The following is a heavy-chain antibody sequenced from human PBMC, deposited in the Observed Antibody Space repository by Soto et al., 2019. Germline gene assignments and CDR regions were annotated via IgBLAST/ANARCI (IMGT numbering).Heavy chain of an antibody. Sequence: QVQLQESGPGLVKPSETLSLTCTVSGGSVSSGSYYWSWIRQPPGKGLEWIGYIYYSGSTNYNPSLKSRVTISVDTSKNQFSLKLSSVTAADTAVYYCACRINYYYGMDVWGQGTTVTVSS. CDR1: GGSVSSGSYY. V-gene: IGHV4-61*01. CDR2: IYYSGST. J-gene: IGHJ6*02. CDR3: ACRINYYYGMDV.